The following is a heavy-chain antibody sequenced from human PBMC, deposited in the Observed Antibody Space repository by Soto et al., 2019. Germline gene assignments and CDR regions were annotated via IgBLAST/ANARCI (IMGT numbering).Heavy chain of an antibody. J-gene: IGHJ4*02. CDR3: ARDYSRSWYRFDY. CDR2: IIPILGIA. V-gene: IGHV1-69*08. Sequence: QVQLVQSGAEVKKPGSSVKVSCKASGGTFSSYTISWVRQAPGQGLEWMGRIIPILGIANYAQKFQGRVTITADKSTSTAYMELSSLRSEDTAVYYCARDYSRSWYRFDYWGQGTLVTVSS. D-gene: IGHD6-13*01. CDR1: GGTFSSYT.